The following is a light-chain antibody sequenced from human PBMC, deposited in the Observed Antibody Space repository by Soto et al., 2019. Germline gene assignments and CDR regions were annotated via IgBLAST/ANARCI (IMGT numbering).Light chain of an antibody. V-gene: IGKV1-33*01. CDR1: QDITNY. Sequence: DIQMTQSPSSLSASVRDRVTITCQASQDITNYLNWYQQKPGKAPKLLICDASNLEPAVPSRFSGSGSGTAFTFTISSLQPEDIATYYCQQYDNLPFTFGPGTKVDIK. CDR2: DAS. CDR3: QQYDNLPFT. J-gene: IGKJ3*01.